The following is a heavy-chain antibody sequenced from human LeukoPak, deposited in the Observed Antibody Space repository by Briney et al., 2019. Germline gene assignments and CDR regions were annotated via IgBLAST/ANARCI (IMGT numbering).Heavy chain of an antibody. J-gene: IGHJ6*02. CDR3: ARSNPEYSYGQAYYGMDV. D-gene: IGHD5-18*01. CDR2: IYSGGST. Sequence: GGSLRLSCAASGFTVSSNYMSWVRQAPGKGLEWVSAIYSGGSTYYADCVKGRFTISRDNSKNTLYLQMKSLRAEDTAVYYCARSNPEYSYGQAYYGMDVWGQGTTVTVSS. V-gene: IGHV3-53*01. CDR1: GFTVSSNY.